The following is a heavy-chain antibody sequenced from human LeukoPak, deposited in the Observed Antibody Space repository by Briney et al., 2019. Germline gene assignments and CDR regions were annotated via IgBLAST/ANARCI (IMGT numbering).Heavy chain of an antibody. J-gene: IGHJ4*02. CDR3: ARGHYYGSGSYLFDY. Sequence: SVKVFCKASGGTFRSYAIRWVRQAPGQGLEWMGGIIPIFGTAHYAQKFQGRVTITADNSTSTAYMELSSLRSEDTAVYYCARGHYYGSGSYLFDYWGQGTLVTVSS. V-gene: IGHV1-69*06. CDR1: GGTFRSYA. CDR2: IIPIFGTA. D-gene: IGHD3-10*01.